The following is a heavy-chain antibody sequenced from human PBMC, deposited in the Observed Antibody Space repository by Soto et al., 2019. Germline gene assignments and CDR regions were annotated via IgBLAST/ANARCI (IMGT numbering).Heavy chain of an antibody. CDR2: MYYTGTT. V-gene: IGHV4-59*01. J-gene: IGHJ4*02. CDR1: VGPISGDC. CDR3: AREEKTPGLAHFDY. Sequence: SETLSLTGSVSVGPISGDCWSWIRQPPGKGLEWIGYMYYTGTTNYNPSLKSRVTLSVDTSKNQFSLKLRSVTAADTAVYSCAREEKTPGLAHFDYWGQGTLVTVSS.